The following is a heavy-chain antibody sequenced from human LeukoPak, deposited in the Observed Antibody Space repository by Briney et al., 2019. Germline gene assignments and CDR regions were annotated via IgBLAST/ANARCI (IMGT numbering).Heavy chain of an antibody. V-gene: IGHV3-30*18. D-gene: IGHD6-19*01. Sequence: GGSLRLSCAASGFTVSSNYMSRVRQAPGKGLEWVAVISYDGSNKYYADSVKGRFTISRDNSKNTLYLQMNSLRAEDTAVYYCAKDIAVAGTLDYWGQGTLVTVSS. CDR3: AKDIAVAGTLDY. CDR2: ISYDGSNK. J-gene: IGHJ4*02. CDR1: GFTVSSNY.